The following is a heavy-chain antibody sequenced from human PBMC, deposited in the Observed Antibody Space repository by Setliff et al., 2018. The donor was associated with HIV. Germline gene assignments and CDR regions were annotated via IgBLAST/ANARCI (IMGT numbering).Heavy chain of an antibody. CDR1: GFTFSSYS. CDR2: IYSDGTI. D-gene: IGHD3-22*01. Sequence: GGSLRLSCAASGFTFSSYSMNWVRQAPGKGLEWVSVIYSDGTIYYPDSARGRFTISRDNAKNSLYLQMNSLRAEDTAVYYCARAGAYPYDSSGYLLFDYWGQGTLVTVSS. J-gene: IGHJ4*02. CDR3: ARAGAYPYDSSGYLLFDY. V-gene: IGHV3-21*01.